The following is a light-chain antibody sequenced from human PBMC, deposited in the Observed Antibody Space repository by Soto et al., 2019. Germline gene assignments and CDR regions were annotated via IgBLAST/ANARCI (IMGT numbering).Light chain of an antibody. Sequence: DIQMTQSPSSLSASVGDRVTITCRASQSISSYLNWYQQKPGKAPKLLIYAASSLQSGVPSRFSGRGSGTKFTLTIRSLQPEDFATYYCQQSYSTPYNFGQGTKLEIK. V-gene: IGKV1-39*01. CDR3: QQSYSTPYN. J-gene: IGKJ2*01. CDR2: AAS. CDR1: QSISSY.